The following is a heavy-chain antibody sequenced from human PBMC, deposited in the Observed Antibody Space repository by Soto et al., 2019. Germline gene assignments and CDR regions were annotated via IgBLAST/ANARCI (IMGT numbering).Heavy chain of an antibody. J-gene: IGHJ4*02. V-gene: IGHV4-59*08. CDR2: MSYRGTT. Sequence: QVQLQESGPGLVKPSETLSLTCTVSGGSISNYYWSWIRQPPGKGLEWIGFMSYRGTTNYNPSLKSRFTISVDTSKNQFSLKLSSVTAADTAVYYCASRDSSSWSIDYWGQGTLVTVSS. CDR1: GGSISNYY. CDR3: ASRDSSSWSIDY. D-gene: IGHD6-13*01.